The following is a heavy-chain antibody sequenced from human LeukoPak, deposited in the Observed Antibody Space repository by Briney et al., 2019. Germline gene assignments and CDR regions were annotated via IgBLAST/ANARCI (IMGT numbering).Heavy chain of an antibody. V-gene: IGHV3-15*01. Sequence: PGGSLRLSCAASGSTLSNAWVSWVRRAPGKGLEWVGHIKSKSDGETTNYAAPVKGRFTISRDDSKNTLYLHMNSLENEDTAIYYCNTRMVRGNYFDYWGQGTLVTVSS. CDR3: NTRMVRGNYFDY. CDR2: IKSKSDGETT. CDR1: GSTLSNAW. D-gene: IGHD3-10*01. J-gene: IGHJ4*02.